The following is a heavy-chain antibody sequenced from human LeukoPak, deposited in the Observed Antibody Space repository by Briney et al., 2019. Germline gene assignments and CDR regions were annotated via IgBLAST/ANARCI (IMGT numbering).Heavy chain of an antibody. V-gene: IGHV3-30*18. D-gene: IGHD6-19*01. CDR2: ISYDGSNK. CDR3: AKDPGGTAGPFY. Sequence: GGSLRLSCAASGFTFSSYGMHWVRQAPGKGLEWVAVISYDGSNKYYADSVKGRFTISRDNSKNTLYLQMNSLRAEDTAVYYCAKDPGGTAGPFYWGQGTLVTVSS. CDR1: GFTFSSYG. J-gene: IGHJ4*02.